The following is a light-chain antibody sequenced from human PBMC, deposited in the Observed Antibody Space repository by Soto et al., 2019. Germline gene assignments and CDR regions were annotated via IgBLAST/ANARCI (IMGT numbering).Light chain of an antibody. V-gene: IGKV3-20*01. J-gene: IGKJ3*01. CDR2: GAS. CDR3: QQYRISPLT. CDR1: QSLTSTY. Sequence: EIVLTQSPGTLSLSPGERATLSCRASQSLTSTYLAWYQQKPGQAPRLLIYGASNRATGIPDRFSGSGSGTDFTLTISRPEPEDFAVYYCQQYRISPLTFGPGTKVDIK.